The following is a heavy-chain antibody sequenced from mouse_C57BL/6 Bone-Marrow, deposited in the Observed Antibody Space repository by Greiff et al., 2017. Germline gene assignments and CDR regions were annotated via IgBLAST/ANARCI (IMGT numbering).Heavy chain of an antibody. D-gene: IGHD2-4*01. CDR3: AKTFYYDYDGGYFDV. V-gene: IGHV1-59*01. Sequence: QVQLKQPGAELVRPGTSVKLSCKASGYTFTSYWMHWVKQRPGQGLEWIGVIDPSDSYTNYNQKFKGKATLTVDPSSSTAYMQLSSLTSEDSAVYYCAKTFYYDYDGGYFDVWGTGTTVTVSS. J-gene: IGHJ1*03. CDR2: IDPSDSYT. CDR1: GYTFTSYW.